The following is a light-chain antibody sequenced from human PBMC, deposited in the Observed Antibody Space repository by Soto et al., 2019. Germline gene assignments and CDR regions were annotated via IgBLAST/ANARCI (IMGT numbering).Light chain of an antibody. CDR1: QNINNY. J-gene: IGKJ1*01. V-gene: IGKV1-5*01. CDR3: QQYNSYSWT. CDR2: DAS. Sequence: DIQMTQSPSSLSASVGDRVTITCQASQNINNYLNWYQQKPGKAPKLLIYDASSLESGVPSRFSGSGSGIEFTLTISSLQHDDFATYYCQQYNSYSWTFGQGTKVDIK.